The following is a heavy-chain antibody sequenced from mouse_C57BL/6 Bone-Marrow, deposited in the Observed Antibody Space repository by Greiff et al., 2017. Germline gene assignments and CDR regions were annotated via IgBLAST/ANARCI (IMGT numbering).Heavy chain of an antibody. Sequence: VQLQQSGAELVKPGASVKLSCTASGFNIKDYYMHWVKQRTEQGLEWIGRIDPEDGETKYAPNFQGKATITADTSSNTAYLQLSSLTSEDTAVYYGARGDGGYPPFDYGGQGTTLTVSA. CDR3: ARGDGGYPPFDY. CDR1: GFNIKDYY. CDR2: IDPEDGET. V-gene: IGHV14-2*01. J-gene: IGHJ2*01. D-gene: IGHD2-3*01.